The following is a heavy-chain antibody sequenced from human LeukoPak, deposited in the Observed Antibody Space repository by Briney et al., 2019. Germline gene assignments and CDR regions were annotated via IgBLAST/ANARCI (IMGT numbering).Heavy chain of an antibody. CDR1: GFTFSSYS. CDR2: ISSSSSYI. CDR3: ARDGFRALFDY. D-gene: IGHD2-21*01. V-gene: IGHV3-21*01. Sequence: RSGGSLRLSCAASGFTFSSYSMTWVRQAPGKGLEWVSSISSSSSYIYYADSVKGRFTISRDNAKNSLYLQMNSLRAEDTAVYYCARDGFRALFDYWGQGTLVTVSS. J-gene: IGHJ4*02.